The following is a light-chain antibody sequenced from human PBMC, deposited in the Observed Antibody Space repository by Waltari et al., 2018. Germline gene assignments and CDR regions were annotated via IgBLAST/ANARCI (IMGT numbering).Light chain of an antibody. CDR1: NIGGRS. CDR3: HVWDGKTVM. CDR2: LDS. Sequence: SSVLTPAPSVSVAPGQTATVTCGGDNIGGRSVHWYPHRPGRAPVLVVYLDSDRPSGIPDRFSGSKSGNAATLTISRVEAGDEADYYCHVWDGKTVMFGGGTKLTVL. V-gene: IGLV3-21*02. J-gene: IGLJ3*02.